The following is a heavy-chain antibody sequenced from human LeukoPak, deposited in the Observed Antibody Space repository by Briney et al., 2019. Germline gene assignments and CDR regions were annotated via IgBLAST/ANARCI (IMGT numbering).Heavy chain of an antibody. Sequence: SETLSLTCTVSGGPINNHLCSWIRQSAEKGLVWIGRVSTSGSTYYNPSLKSRVTMSADTCKNQFSLKLTSMTAADTAVYYCARGDIVMGGGRNWFDPWGQGTLVTVSS. CDR2: VSTSGST. CDR3: ARGDIVMGGGRNWFDP. D-gene: IGHD2-21*01. J-gene: IGHJ5*02. CDR1: GGPINNHL. V-gene: IGHV4-4*07.